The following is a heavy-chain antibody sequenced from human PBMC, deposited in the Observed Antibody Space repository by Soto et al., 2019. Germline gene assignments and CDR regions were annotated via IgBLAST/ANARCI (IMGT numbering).Heavy chain of an antibody. D-gene: IGHD2-15*01. CDR1: GFTFSGSA. V-gene: IGHV3-73*01. CDR2: VRTKGASYAT. J-gene: IGHJ5*02. CDR3: TRQVPGFCSGGTCYPRYDP. Sequence: PGGSLRLSCAASGFTFSGSAIHWVRQASGKGLEWVGRVRTKGASYATTYTASVNGRFTISRDDSKNTAYLQMNSLKTEDTAVYYCTRQVPGFCSGGTCYPRYDPWGQGTLVTVSS.